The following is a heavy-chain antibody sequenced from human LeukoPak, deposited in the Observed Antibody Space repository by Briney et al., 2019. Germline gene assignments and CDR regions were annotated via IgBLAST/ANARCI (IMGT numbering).Heavy chain of an antibody. Sequence: SETLSLTCTVSGGSINNYYWSWIRQPAGKGLEWIGRIYTRGSSNYNPSLKSRVTMSVDTSKNQFSLKLSSVTAADTAVYYCARGRYCSADICSGGDAFDIWGQGTMVSVSS. J-gene: IGHJ3*02. V-gene: IGHV4-4*07. CDR3: ARGRYCSADICSGGDAFDI. CDR2: IYTRGSS. D-gene: IGHD2-15*01. CDR1: GGSINNYY.